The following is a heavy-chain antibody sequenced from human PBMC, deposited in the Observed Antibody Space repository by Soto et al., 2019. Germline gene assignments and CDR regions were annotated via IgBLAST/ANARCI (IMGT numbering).Heavy chain of an antibody. V-gene: IGHV4-39*01. CDR1: GGSISSSSYY. CDR3: ASEYSGYDRPIDY. D-gene: IGHD5-12*01. CDR2: IYYSGST. Sequence: SETLSLTCTVSGGSISSSSYYWGWIRQPPGKGLEWIGSIYYSGSTYYNPSLKSRVTISVDTSKNQFSLKLSSVTAADTAVYYCASEYSGYDRPIDYWGQGTLVTVSS. J-gene: IGHJ4*02.